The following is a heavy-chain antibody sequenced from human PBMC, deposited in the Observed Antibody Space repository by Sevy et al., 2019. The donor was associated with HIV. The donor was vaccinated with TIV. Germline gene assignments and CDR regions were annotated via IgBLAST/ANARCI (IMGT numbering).Heavy chain of an antibody. CDR3: ARGKSGYGYGLDY. J-gene: IGHJ4*02. CDR1: GFPVSSNY. V-gene: IGHV3-66*01. CDR2: MYSDGST. Sequence: GGCLRLSCAASGFPVSSNYMSWVRQAPGKGLEWFSVMYSDGSTYHADSVKGRFTISRDNSKNTPYLQMNSLRVEDTDAYYCARGKSGYGYGLDYWGQGTLVTVSS. D-gene: IGHD5-18*01.